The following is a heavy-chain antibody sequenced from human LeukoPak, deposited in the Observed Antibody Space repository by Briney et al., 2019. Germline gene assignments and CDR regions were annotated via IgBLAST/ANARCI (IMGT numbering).Heavy chain of an antibody. J-gene: IGHJ4*02. CDR1: GYTFTGYY. CDR2: INPNSGGT. D-gene: IGHD6-13*01. Sequence: GASVKVSCKASGYTFTGYYMHWVRQAPGQGLEWMGWINPNSGGTNYAQKFQGRVTMTRDTSISTAYMELSRLRSDDTAVYYCARGTGSSWYHLGYWGQGTLVTVSS. CDR3: ARGTGSSWYHLGY. V-gene: IGHV1-2*02.